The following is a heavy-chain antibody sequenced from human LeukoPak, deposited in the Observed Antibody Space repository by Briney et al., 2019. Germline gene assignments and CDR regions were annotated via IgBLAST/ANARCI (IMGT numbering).Heavy chain of an antibody. CDR2: IYYSGST. D-gene: IGHD3-22*01. CDR1: GGSISSYY. CDR3: ARGLLLTNRFDY. V-gene: IGHV4-59*01. Sequence: KASETLSLTCTVSGGSISSYYWSWIRQPPGKGLEWIGYIYYSGSTNYNPSLKSRVTISVDTSKNQFSLKLSSVTAADTAVYYCARGLLLTNRFDYWGQGTLVTVSS. J-gene: IGHJ4*02.